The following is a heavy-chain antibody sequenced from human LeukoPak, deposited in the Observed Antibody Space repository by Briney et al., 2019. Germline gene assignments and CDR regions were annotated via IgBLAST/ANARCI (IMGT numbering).Heavy chain of an antibody. CDR2: IYHSGST. CDR3: ARDSSSFNWFDP. J-gene: IGHJ5*02. Sequence: SETLSLTCAVSGGSISSSNWWSWVRQPTGKGLEWIGEIYHSGSTNYNPSLKSRVTISVDKSKNQFSLKLSSVTAADTAVYYCARDSSSFNWFDPWGQGTLVTVSS. D-gene: IGHD6-13*01. CDR1: GGSISSSNW. V-gene: IGHV4-4*02.